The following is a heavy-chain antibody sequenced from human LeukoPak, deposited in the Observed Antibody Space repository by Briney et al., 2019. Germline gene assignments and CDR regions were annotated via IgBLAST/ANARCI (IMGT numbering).Heavy chain of an antibody. V-gene: IGHV3-21*01. CDR3: ARSIAVAGTDDY. J-gene: IGHJ4*02. CDR2: ISSSSSYI. D-gene: IGHD6-19*01. Sequence: GGSLRLSCAASGFTFSSYSMNWVRQAPGKGLEWVSSISSSSSYIYYADSVKGRFTISRDNAKSSLYLQMNSLRAEDTAVYYCARSIAVAGTDDYWGQGTLVTVSS. CDR1: GFTFSSYS.